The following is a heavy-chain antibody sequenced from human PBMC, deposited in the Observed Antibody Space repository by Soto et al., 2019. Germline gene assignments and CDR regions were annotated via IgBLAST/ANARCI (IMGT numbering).Heavy chain of an antibody. CDR3: ARSDSIEYCSGGSCTYDY. Sequence: SETLSLTCTVSGGSIRSYFWSWIRQPPGKGLEWIGSISYSGSANYNPALQSRLTISVDTSKNQFSLKLSSVTAADTAVYYCARSDSIEYCSGGSCTYDYWGHGTLVTVPQ. J-gene: IGHJ4*01. D-gene: IGHD2-15*01. V-gene: IGHV4-59*01. CDR2: ISYSGSA. CDR1: GGSIRSYF.